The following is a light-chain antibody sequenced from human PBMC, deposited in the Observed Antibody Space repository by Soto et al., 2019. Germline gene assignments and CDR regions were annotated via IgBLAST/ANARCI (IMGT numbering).Light chain of an antibody. Sequence: QSALTQPPAASGSPGQSVTISCTGTSSDVGGYNYVSWYQQYPGKVPKLIIYEVSERPSGVPDRFSGSKSGNTASLTVSGLQPEDEADYYCVSYAGTANVFGTGTKLTVL. CDR1: SSDVGGYNY. V-gene: IGLV2-8*01. J-gene: IGLJ1*01. CDR3: VSYAGTANV. CDR2: EVS.